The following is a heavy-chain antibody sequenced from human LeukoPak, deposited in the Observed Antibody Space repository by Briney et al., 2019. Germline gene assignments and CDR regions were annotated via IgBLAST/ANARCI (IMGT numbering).Heavy chain of an antibody. J-gene: IGHJ4*02. CDR1: GFTFSNYG. CDR3: ARAFLYGDYGLIDY. D-gene: IGHD4-17*01. V-gene: IGHV3-33*08. Sequence: PGGSLRLSCEASGFTFSNYGMHWVRQAPGKGLEWVAVIWYDGSNKYYADSVKGRFTISRDNSKNTLYLQMNSLRAEDTAVYYCARAFLYGDYGLIDYWGQGTLVTVSS. CDR2: IWYDGSNK.